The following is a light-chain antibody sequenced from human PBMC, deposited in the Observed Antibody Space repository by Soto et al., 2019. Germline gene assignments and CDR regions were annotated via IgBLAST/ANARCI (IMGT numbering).Light chain of an antibody. CDR1: HSIRSN. V-gene: IGKV3D-15*01. J-gene: IGKJ5*01. CDR3: QQYDNWPPT. Sequence: EIVMTQSPATLSVSPGERVSFSCRASHSIRSNLAWYQHKPGQAPRLLISDASAGATGIPARFSGSGSGTEFTLTINSLQSEDFVVYYCQQYDNWPPTFGQGTRLEIK. CDR2: DAS.